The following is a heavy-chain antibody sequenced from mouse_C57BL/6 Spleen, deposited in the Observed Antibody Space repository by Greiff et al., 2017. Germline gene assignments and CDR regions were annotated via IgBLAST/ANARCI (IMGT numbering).Heavy chain of an antibody. CDR2: IDPANGNT. J-gene: IGHJ2*01. Sequence: EVKLMESVAELVRPGASVKLSCTASGFNIKNTYMHWVKQRPEQGLEWIGRIDPANGNTKYAPKFQGKATITADTSSTIAFLQLSSLASEDTAIYYWALTAQSTSYFDYWGQGTTLTVSS. CDR3: ALTAQSTSYFDY. CDR1: GFNIKNTY. V-gene: IGHV14-3*01. D-gene: IGHD3-2*02.